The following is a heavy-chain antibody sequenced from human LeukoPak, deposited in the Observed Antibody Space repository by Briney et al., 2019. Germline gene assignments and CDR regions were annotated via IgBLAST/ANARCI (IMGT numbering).Heavy chain of an antibody. V-gene: IGHV3-9*01. Sequence: GRSLRLSCAASGFTFYDYAMHWVRQAPGEGLEWVSGISWNRGSIGYADSVKGRFTISRDNAKTSLYLQMNSLRAEDTALYYCAKDTRGTAMGPHNFDYWGQGTLVTVSS. J-gene: IGHJ4*02. CDR1: GFTFYDYA. CDR2: ISWNRGSI. D-gene: IGHD5-18*01. CDR3: AKDTRGTAMGPHNFDY.